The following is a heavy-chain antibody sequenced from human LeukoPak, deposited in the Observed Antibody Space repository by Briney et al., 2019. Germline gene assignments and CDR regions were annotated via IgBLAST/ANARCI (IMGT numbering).Heavy chain of an antibody. J-gene: IGHJ4*02. CDR1: GDSIRRDNYY. CDR2: IYYSGST. D-gene: IGHD3-16*02. Sequence: SETLSLTCTVSGDSIRRDNYYWGWIRQPPGKGLEWIGSIYYSGSTYYNPSLKSRVSISVDPSRSQFSLKLTSVTAADTAVYYCATHPLLDYWGQGSLVTVSS. V-gene: IGHV4-39*01. CDR3: ATHPLLDY.